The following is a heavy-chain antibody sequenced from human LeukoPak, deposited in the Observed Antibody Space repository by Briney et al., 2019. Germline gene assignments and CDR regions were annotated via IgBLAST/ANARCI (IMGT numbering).Heavy chain of an antibody. CDR1: GYTFTSYG. D-gene: IGHD3-10*01. J-gene: IGHJ4*02. CDR3: ACPQRGSGGYYADF. V-gene: IGHV1-18*01. Sequence: ASVKVSCKASGYTFTSYGISWVRQAPGQGLEWMGWISAYNGNTIYAQRFQGRVTMTRDTSINTVYMELNRLNYDDTAIYFCACPQRGSGGYYADFWGQGTLVTVSS. CDR2: ISAYNGNT.